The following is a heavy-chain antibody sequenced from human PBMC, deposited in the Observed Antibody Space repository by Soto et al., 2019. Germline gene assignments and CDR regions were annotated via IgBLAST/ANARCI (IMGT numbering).Heavy chain of an antibody. CDR2: INAGNGNT. V-gene: IGHV1-3*01. D-gene: IGHD3-3*01. Sequence: QVQLVQSGAEVKKPGASVKVSCKASGYTFTSYAMHWVRQAPGQRLEWMGWINAGNGNTKYSQKFQGRVTITRDTSASTAYMELSSLRSEDTAVYYCARDNRNYDFWSGDYYGMDVWGQGTTVTVSS. CDR1: GYTFTSYA. J-gene: IGHJ6*02. CDR3: ARDNRNYDFWSGDYYGMDV.